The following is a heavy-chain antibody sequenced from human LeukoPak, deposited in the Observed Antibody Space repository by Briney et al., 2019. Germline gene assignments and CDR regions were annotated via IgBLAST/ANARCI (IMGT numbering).Heavy chain of an antibody. CDR2: IKQDGSEK. V-gene: IGHV3-7*01. Sequence: GGSLRLSCAASGFTFSSYWMSWGRQAPGKGREWVANIKQDGSEKYYVDSVKGRFTISRDNAKNSLYLQMNSLRAEDTAVYYCARDGVVVGIGWFDPWGQGTLVTVSS. CDR3: ARDGVVVGIGWFDP. J-gene: IGHJ5*02. D-gene: IGHD2-15*01. CDR1: GFTFSSYW.